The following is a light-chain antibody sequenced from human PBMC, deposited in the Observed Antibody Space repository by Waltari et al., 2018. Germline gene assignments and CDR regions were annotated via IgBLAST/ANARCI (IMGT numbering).Light chain of an antibody. CDR3: QQRSNWPRGFT. Sequence: EIVLTQSPATLSLSPGERATLSCRASQGVSSYLARYQQKPGQAPRLLIYDASNRATGIPARFSGSGSGTDFTLTISSLEPEDFAVYYCQQRSNWPRGFTFGPGTKVDIK. V-gene: IGKV3-11*01. CDR1: QGVSSY. J-gene: IGKJ3*01. CDR2: DAS.